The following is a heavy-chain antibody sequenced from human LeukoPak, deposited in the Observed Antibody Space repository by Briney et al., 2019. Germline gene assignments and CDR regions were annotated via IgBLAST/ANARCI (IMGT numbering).Heavy chain of an antibody. J-gene: IGHJ4*02. D-gene: IGHD5-12*01. CDR1: GGSISSGSYY. CDR3: ARARGDIVDFDY. V-gene: IGHV4-61*02. CDR2: IYTSGST. Sequence: RPSETLSLTCTVSGGSISSGSYYWSWIRQPAGKGLEWIGRIYTSGSTNYNPSLKSRVTISVDTSKNQFSLKLSSVTAADTAVYYCARARGDIVDFDYWGQGTLVTVSS.